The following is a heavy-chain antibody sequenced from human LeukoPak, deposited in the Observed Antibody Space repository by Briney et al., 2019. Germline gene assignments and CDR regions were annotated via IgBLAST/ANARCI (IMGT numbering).Heavy chain of an antibody. CDR2: IWYDGSNK. V-gene: IGHV3-33*06. D-gene: IGHD5-12*01. J-gene: IGHJ5*02. CDR3: AKGQGEDSGYDPGFDP. CDR1: GFTFSSHG. Sequence: GGSLRLSCAASGFTFSSHGMHWVRQAPGKGLEWVAVIWYDGSNKYYADSVKGRFTISRDNSKNTLYLQVNSLRAEDTAVYYCAKGQGEDSGYDPGFDPWGQGTLVTVSS.